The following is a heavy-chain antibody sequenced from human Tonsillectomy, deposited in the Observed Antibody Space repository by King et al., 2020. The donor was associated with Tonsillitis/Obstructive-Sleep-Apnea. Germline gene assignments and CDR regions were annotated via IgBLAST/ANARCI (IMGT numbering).Heavy chain of an antibody. CDR2: IKQDGSEK. CDR3: ARSELRFLEWFPSNYYYYGMDV. CDR1: GFTFSSYW. Sequence: VQLVESGGGLVQPGGSLRLSCAASGFTFSSYWMSWVRQAPGKGLEWVANIKQDGSEKYYVDSVKGRFTISRDNAKNSLYLQMNSLRAEDTAVYYCARSELRFLEWFPSNYYYYGMDVWGQGTTVTVSS. D-gene: IGHD3-3*01. J-gene: IGHJ6*02. V-gene: IGHV3-7*03.